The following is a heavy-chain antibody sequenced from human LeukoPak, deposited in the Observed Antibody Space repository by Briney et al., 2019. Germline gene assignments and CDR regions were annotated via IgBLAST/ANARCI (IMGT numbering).Heavy chain of an antibody. J-gene: IGHJ4*02. CDR3: AELGITMIGGV. D-gene: IGHD3-10*02. V-gene: IGHV3-48*03. Sequence: GGSLRLSCAASGFTFSSYEMNWVRQAPGKGLEWVSYISSSGSTIYYADSVKGRFTISRDNAKNTLYLQMNSLRAEDTAVYYCAELGITMIGGVWGQGTLVTVSS. CDR2: ISSSGSTI. CDR1: GFTFSSYE.